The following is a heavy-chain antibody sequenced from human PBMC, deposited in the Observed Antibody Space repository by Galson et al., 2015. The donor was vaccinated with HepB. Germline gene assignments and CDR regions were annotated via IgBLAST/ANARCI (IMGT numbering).Heavy chain of an antibody. D-gene: IGHD6-19*01. J-gene: IGHJ4*02. CDR3: VKGGHTTGWRLDY. V-gene: IGHV3-64D*06. Sequence: SLRLSCAASGFSFSTYGIHWVRQAPGKGLEYVSGINGNGGSIYYADSVKGRFTISRDNSKNTLSLQMSSLGPDDMAVYYCVKGGHTTGWRLDYWGQGTLVTVSS. CDR1: GFSFSTYG. CDR2: INGNGGSI.